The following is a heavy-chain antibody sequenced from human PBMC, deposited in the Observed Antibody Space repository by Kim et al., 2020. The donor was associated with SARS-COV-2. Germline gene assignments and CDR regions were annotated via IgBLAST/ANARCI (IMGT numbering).Heavy chain of an antibody. CDR2: TYYRSKWYN. CDR3: ARDRGLYDYVWGSYRFYGMDV. CDR1: GDSVSSNSAA. V-gene: IGHV6-1*01. D-gene: IGHD3-16*02. Sequence: SQTLSLTCAISGDSVSSNSAAWNWIRQSPSRGLEWLGRTYYRSKWYNDYAVSVKSRITINPDTSKNQFSLQLNSVTPEDTAVYYCARDRGLYDYVWGSYRFYGMDVWGQGTTVTVSS. J-gene: IGHJ6*02.